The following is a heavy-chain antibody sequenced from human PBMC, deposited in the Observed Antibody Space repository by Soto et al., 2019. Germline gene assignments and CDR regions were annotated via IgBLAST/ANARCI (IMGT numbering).Heavy chain of an antibody. CDR3: AKSRGQNWNVEY. CDR2: ISGSGGTA. D-gene: IGHD1-1*01. CDR1: GFTFSSYA. Sequence: EVQLLESGGGSVQPGGSLRLSCAASGFTFSSYAMHWVRLPPGKGLEWVSSISGSGGTAYYADSVKGRFSISRDSLVNTLELQMNCLRAEDTAVYYCAKSRGQNWNVEYWDQGTLVTASP. J-gene: IGHJ4*02. V-gene: IGHV3-23*01.